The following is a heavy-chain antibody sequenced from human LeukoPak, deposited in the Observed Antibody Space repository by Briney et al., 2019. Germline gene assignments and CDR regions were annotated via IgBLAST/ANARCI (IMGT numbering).Heavy chain of an antibody. CDR3: ATHGITMVRGVSGDY. CDR2: ITSSGSSI. J-gene: IGHJ4*02. V-gene: IGHV3-48*03. Sequence: GGSLRLSCAASGFSFSSYEMNWVRQAPGKGLEWVSFITSSGSSIYYADSVKGRFTISRDNAKNSLYLQMNSLRAEDTAVYYCATHGITMVRGVSGDYWGQGTLVTVSS. CDR1: GFSFSSYE. D-gene: IGHD3-10*01.